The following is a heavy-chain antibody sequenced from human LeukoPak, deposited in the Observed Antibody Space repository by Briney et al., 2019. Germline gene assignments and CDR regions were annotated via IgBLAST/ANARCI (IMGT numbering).Heavy chain of an antibody. J-gene: IGHJ4*02. D-gene: IGHD6-6*01. Sequence: SETLSLTCTVSGYSISSGYYWGWIRQPPGKGLEWIGSIYHSGSTYYNPSLKSRVTISVDTSKNQFSLKLSSVTAADTAVYYCAHYYSGSSSSPNVDYWGQGTLVTVSS. CDR2: IYHSGST. CDR1: GYSISSGYY. CDR3: AHYYSGSSSSPNVDY. V-gene: IGHV4-38-2*02.